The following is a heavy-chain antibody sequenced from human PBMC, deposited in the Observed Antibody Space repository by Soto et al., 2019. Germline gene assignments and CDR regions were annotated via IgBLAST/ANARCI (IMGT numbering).Heavy chain of an antibody. CDR3: ARVADYYGSGSYYIEIDY. Sequence: QVQLVQSGAEVKKPGASVKVSCKASGYTFTSYGISWVRQAPGQGLEWMGWISAYNGNTNYAQKLQGRVTMTTDTSTSTAYMELRSLRSDDTAVYYCARVADYYGSGSYYIEIDYWGQGTLVTVSS. J-gene: IGHJ4*02. CDR2: ISAYNGNT. V-gene: IGHV1-18*01. CDR1: GYTFTSYG. D-gene: IGHD3-10*01.